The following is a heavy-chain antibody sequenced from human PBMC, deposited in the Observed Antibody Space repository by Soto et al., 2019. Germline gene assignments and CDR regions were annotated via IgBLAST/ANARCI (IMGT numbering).Heavy chain of an antibody. CDR1: GYTFTSYD. CDR3: VKDHSSSWYVPDY. J-gene: IGHJ4*02. D-gene: IGHD6-13*01. CDR2: MNPNRGDT. V-gene: IGHV1-8*01. Sequence: ASVKVSCKASGYTFTSYDINWVRQATGQGPEWMGWMNPNRGDTHYAQTFQGRVTISRDNAKNTMYLQMSSLRAEDTAVYYCVKDHSSSWYVPDYWGQGTLVTVSS.